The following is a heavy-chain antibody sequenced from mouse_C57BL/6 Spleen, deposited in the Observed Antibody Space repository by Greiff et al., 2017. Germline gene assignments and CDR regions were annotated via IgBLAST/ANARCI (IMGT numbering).Heavy chain of an antibody. Sequence: EVQRVESGGGLVQPGGSMKLSCVASGFTFSNYWMNWVRQSPEKGLEWVAQIRLKSDNYATHYAESVKGRFTISRDDSKSSVYLQMNNLRAEDTGIYYCTKQVYGYDAYWGQGTLVTVSA. J-gene: IGHJ3*01. V-gene: IGHV6-3*01. CDR3: TKQVYGYDAY. CDR2: IRLKSDNYAT. D-gene: IGHD2-2*01. CDR1: GFTFSNYW.